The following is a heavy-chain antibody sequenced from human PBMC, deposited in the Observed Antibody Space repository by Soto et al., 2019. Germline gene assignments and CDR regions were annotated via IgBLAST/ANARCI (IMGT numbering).Heavy chain of an antibody. CDR2: IYPGDSDT. CDR1: GFSFTSYW. Sequence: GESLNISCKGSGFSFTSYWIGWVRQMPGKGLEWMGSIYPGDSDTRYSPSFQGQVTISADKSITTAYLQWSSLKASDTAMYYCARWELLPGFEFWGQGALVTVSS. CDR3: ARWELLPGFEF. D-gene: IGHD1-26*01. V-gene: IGHV5-51*01. J-gene: IGHJ4*02.